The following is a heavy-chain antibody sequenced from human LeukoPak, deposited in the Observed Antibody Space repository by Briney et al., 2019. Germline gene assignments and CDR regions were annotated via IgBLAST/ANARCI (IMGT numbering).Heavy chain of an antibody. Sequence: PSETLSLTCTVSGGSISSYYWSWIRQPPGKGLEWIGYIYYSGGTNYNPSLKSRVTVSVDTSKNQFSLKLSSVTAADTAVYYCATSYSSSPLIDYWGQGTLVTVSS. V-gene: IGHV4-59*08. D-gene: IGHD6-6*01. CDR3: ATSYSSSPLIDY. CDR2: IYYSGGT. J-gene: IGHJ4*02. CDR1: GGSISSYY.